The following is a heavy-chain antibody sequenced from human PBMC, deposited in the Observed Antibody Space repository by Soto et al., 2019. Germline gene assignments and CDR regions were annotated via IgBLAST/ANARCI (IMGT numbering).Heavy chain of an antibody. V-gene: IGHV3-11*01. Sequence: QVQLVESGGGLVKPGGSLRLSCAASGFTFSDFYMSWIRHAPGKGLEWISYISSGSTNIFYADSVKGRLTVSRDNAKNSVYLKMDSLRAEDTDVYYCARDRNAAGSDYWGQGTLVTVSS. CDR3: ARDRNAAGSDY. D-gene: IGHD1-1*01. CDR2: ISSGSTNI. CDR1: GFTFSDFY. J-gene: IGHJ4*02.